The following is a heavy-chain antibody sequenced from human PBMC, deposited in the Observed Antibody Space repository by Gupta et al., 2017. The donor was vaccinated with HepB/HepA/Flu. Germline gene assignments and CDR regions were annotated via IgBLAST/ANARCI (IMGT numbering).Heavy chain of an antibody. J-gene: IGHJ4*02. V-gene: IGHV3-30*04. CDR2: ISYDGREK. CDR3: ARDGRYCTNGICRPGGEIDY. Sequence: QVQLEESGGGVVQPGRSLRLSCAASGFTFSSYAIHWVRQTPGKGLEWVAVISYDGREKFYADSAKGRFTISRDNSKNTLYLQMNSLTDEDTAVYYCARDGRYCTNGICRPGGEIDYWGQGTMVTVSS. D-gene: IGHD2-8*01. CDR1: GFTFSSYA.